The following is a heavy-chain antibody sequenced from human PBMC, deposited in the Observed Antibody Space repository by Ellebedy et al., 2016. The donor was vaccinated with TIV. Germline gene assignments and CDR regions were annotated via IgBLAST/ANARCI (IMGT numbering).Heavy chain of an antibody. CDR2: FDPEDGET. Sequence: AASVKVSCKVSGYTLTELSMHWVRQAPGKGLEWLGVFDPEDGETIYAQKFQGRVIMTEDTSTDTAYMELSSLRSEDTAVYYCETLAYGSSGYYFWFDPWGQGTLVTVSS. CDR1: GYTLTELS. J-gene: IGHJ5*02. CDR3: ETLAYGSSGYYFWFDP. V-gene: IGHV1-24*01. D-gene: IGHD3-22*01.